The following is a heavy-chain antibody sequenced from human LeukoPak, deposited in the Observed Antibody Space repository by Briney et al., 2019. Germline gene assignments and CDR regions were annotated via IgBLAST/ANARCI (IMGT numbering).Heavy chain of an antibody. Sequence: SETLSLTCTVSGGSISSGGYYWSWIRQPPGKGLEWIGYIYHSGSTYYNPSLKSRVTISVDTSKNQLFLKLRSVTTADTAVYYCATNSSWFGYWGQGTLVTVSS. V-gene: IGHV4-30-2*02. J-gene: IGHJ4*02. D-gene: IGHD6-13*01. CDR3: ATNSSWFGY. CDR1: GGSISSGGYY. CDR2: IYHSGST.